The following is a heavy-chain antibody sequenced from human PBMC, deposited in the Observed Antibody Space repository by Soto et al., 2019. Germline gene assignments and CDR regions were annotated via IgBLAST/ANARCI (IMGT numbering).Heavy chain of an antibody. CDR3: VKTGGRDFNAFDV. J-gene: IGHJ3*01. Sequence: RGESLKISCKGSGYTFTRNWIGWVRQMPGKGLEWMGIIFPIDSDTRYSPSSQGQVTISADNSISTAYLQWSSLKASDTAIYYPVKTGGRDFNAFDVWGQGTMVTVSS. D-gene: IGHD2-21*02. CDR1: GYTFTRNW. V-gene: IGHV5-51*01. CDR2: IFPIDSDT.